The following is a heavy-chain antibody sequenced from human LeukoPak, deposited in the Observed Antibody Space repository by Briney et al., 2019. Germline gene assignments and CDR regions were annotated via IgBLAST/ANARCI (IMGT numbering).Heavy chain of an antibody. V-gene: IGHV1-8*03. CDR3: ARDQEYCSGTSCYPYWYDS. CDR1: GYTFTSYD. CDR2: MNPNSGNT. Sequence: AASVKVSCKASGYTFTSYDINWVRQATGQGLEWMGWMNPNSGNTGYAQKFQGRVTITRNTSISTAYMELSSLRSEDTAVYYCARDQEYCSGTSCYPYWYDSWGQGTLVTVSS. J-gene: IGHJ5*01. D-gene: IGHD2-2*01.